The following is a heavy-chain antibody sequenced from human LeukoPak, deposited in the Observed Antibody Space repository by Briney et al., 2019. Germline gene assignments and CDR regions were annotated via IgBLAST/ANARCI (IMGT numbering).Heavy chain of an antibody. D-gene: IGHD4/OR15-4a*01. Sequence: PGGSLRLSCAASGFTFSTYEMNWVRQAPGKGLEWVSSINNSGNTIYYADSVKGRFTISRDNSKNALYLQMSSLRAEDTAVYYCVKRLNNYFDYWGQGTLVTVSS. CDR3: VKRLNNYFDY. V-gene: IGHV3-48*03. CDR1: GFTFSTYE. CDR2: INNSGNTI. J-gene: IGHJ4*02.